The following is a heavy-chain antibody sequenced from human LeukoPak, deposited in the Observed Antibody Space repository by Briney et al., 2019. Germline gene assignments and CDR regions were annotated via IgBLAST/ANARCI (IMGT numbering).Heavy chain of an antibody. J-gene: IGHJ5*02. CDR1: GYSFTSYL. Sequence: LGESLKISCKGSGYSFTSYLISWVRQMPGKGLEWMRRIDPSDSYTNYSPSFQGHVTISADKSISTAYLQWGSLKASDTAMYYCARHRGQQLVLSWFDPWGQGTLVTVSS. D-gene: IGHD6-13*01. V-gene: IGHV5-10-1*01. CDR2: IDPSDSYT. CDR3: ARHRGQQLVLSWFDP.